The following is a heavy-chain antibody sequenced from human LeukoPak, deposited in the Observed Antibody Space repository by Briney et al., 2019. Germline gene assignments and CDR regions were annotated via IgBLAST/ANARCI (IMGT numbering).Heavy chain of an antibody. D-gene: IGHD1-26*01. V-gene: IGHV1-69*06. CDR3: ARVTDVVGATTTSYYYYYMDV. CDR1: GGTFSSYA. J-gene: IGHJ6*03. Sequence: SVKVSCKASGGTFSSYAIRWVRQAPGQGLEWMGGIIPIFGTANYAQKFQGRVTITADKSTSTAYMELSSLRSEDTAVYYCARVTDVVGATTTSYYYYYMDVWGKGTTVTVSS. CDR2: IIPIFGTA.